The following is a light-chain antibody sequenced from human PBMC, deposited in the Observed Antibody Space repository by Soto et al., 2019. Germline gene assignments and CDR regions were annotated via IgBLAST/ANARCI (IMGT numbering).Light chain of an antibody. CDR1: QSVSSY. CDR2: DAS. V-gene: IGKV3-11*01. J-gene: IGKJ1*01. CDR3: LQDINYPWT. Sequence: EIVLTQSPATLSLSPGERPTLSCRASQSVSSYLAWYQQKPGQXPRXXICDASTRATGIPARFSGSGSGTDLTIALSSLQPEDSETYYCLQDINYPWTFGQGTKVDIK.